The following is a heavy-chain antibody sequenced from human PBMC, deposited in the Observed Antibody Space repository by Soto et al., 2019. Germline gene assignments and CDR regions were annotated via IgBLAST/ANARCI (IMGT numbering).Heavy chain of an antibody. Sequence: GASVKVSCKASGYTFTSYYMHWVRQAPGQGLEWMGIINPSGGSTSYAQKFQGRVTMTRDTSTSTVYMELSSLRSEDTAVYYCARDPHCTNGVCYHLGAYYYYGIEVWGQGTNVTVSS. D-gene: IGHD2-8*01. CDR1: GYTFTSYY. J-gene: IGHJ6*02. CDR2: INPSGGST. V-gene: IGHV1-46*01. CDR3: ARDPHCTNGVCYHLGAYYYYGIEV.